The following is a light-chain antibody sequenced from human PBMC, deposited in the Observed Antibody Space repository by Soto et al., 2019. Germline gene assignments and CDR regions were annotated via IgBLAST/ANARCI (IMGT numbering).Light chain of an antibody. CDR2: DAS. Sequence: EIVLTQSPATLSLSPGERATLSCRASQSVSSYLAWYQQKPGQAPRLLIYDASNRATGIPARFSGGGSGTDFTLTSSSLEPEDFAVYYCQQRSNWPLPFGGGTKVEIK. CDR3: QQRSNWPLP. CDR1: QSVSSY. V-gene: IGKV3-11*01. J-gene: IGKJ4*02.